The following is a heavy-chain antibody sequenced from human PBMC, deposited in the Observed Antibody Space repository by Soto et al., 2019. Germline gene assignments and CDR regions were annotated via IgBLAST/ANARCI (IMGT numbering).Heavy chain of an antibody. D-gene: IGHD2-2*01. V-gene: IGHV1-69*08. CDR3: ASQSLDNIVVVSTTMSYFDL. CDR2: IITLLNTK. Sequence: QVQLVQSGAEVKKPGSSVKVSCKASGGTFSYYSFNWVRQAPGQGLEWMGRIITLLNTKTYAQKFQDRLTTTADKATGTAYMELSRLSSADPAGYFCASQSLDNIVVVSTTMSYFDLWGRGTVVSVSS. J-gene: IGHJ2*01. CDR1: GGTFSYYS.